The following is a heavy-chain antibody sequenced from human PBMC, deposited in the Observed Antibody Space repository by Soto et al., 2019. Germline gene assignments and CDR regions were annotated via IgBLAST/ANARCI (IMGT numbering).Heavy chain of an antibody. CDR1: GGSTSTSRSY. Sequence: SETLSLTCSVSGGSTSTSRSYWAWIRQPPGKGLEWLANIFYSGSTFYNPSLASRVSVSVDTSKNEFPLKLRSVTAADTAVYYCARQPTTGDTDLWFDPWGQGTLVTVSS. CDR3: ARQPTTGDTDLWFDP. J-gene: IGHJ5*02. D-gene: IGHD2-21*01. CDR2: IFYSGST. V-gene: IGHV4-39*01.